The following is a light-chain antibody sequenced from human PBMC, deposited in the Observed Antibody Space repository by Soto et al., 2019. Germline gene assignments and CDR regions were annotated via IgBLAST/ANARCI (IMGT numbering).Light chain of an antibody. Sequence: QLVLTQPPSASGTPGQRVTISCSGSSSNIGSNTVNWYQQLPGTAPKLLIYSNNQRPSGVPDRFSGSKSGTSASLATSGLQSEDEADYYCAAWDDSLNGGVFGGGTKLTVL. J-gene: IGLJ3*02. CDR3: AAWDDSLNGGV. V-gene: IGLV1-44*01. CDR1: SSNIGSNT. CDR2: SNN.